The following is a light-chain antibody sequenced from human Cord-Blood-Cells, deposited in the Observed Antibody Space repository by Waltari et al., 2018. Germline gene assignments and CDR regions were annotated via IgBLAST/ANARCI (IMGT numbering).Light chain of an antibody. J-gene: IGLJ3*02. CDR3: QSADSSGTHWV. CDR1: AFPKQY. V-gene: IGLV3-25*03. CDR2: KDS. Sequence: SYELTQPPSVSVSPGQTARLTCSGDAFPKQYAYWYQQKPGQAPVLVIYKDSERPSGIPERFSGSSSGTTVTLTISGVQAEDEADYYCQSADSSGTHWVFGGGTKLTVL.